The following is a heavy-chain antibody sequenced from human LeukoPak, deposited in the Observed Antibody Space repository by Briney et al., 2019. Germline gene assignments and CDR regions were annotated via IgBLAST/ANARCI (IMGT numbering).Heavy chain of an antibody. V-gene: IGHV3-53*01. CDR2: IYSSGTT. D-gene: IGHD3-22*01. J-gene: IGHJ4*02. Sequence: GGSLRLSCAASGFSVSSNYMNWVRQAPGKGLEWVSVIYSSGTTYYADSVKGRFTISRDNSKNTLYLQMNSLRAEDTAVYYCAKETTFYYDSSGYWGYWGQGTLVTVSS. CDR1: GFSVSSNY. CDR3: AKETTFYYDSSGYWGY.